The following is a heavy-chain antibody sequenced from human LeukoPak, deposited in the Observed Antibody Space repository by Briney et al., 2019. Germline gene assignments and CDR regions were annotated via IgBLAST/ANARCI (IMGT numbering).Heavy chain of an antibody. CDR1: SGFISSYY. CDR2: IYYTGST. V-gene: IGHV4-59*01. D-gene: IGHD3-10*01. Sequence: SETLSLTCSVSSGFISSYYWTWIRQSPGKGLDWIGYIYYTGSTSYNPSLQSRVTISVDTSKNQFSLRLNSVTAADTAVYYCARLHHDYGSGTYGGAYNYYMDVWGKGTTVTVSS. CDR3: ARLHHDYGSGTYGGAYNYYMDV. J-gene: IGHJ6*03.